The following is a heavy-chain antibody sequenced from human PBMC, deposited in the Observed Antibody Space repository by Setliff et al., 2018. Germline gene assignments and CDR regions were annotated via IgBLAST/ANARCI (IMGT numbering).Heavy chain of an antibody. V-gene: IGHV1-69*13. J-gene: IGHJ5*02. CDR2: IIPIYGST. CDR1: GGSFSNYA. D-gene: IGHD3-22*01. CDR3: ARDALYDSNDRNSYYGNWLDP. Sequence: SVKVSCKASGGSFSNYAIIGVRQPPGQGPEWMGGIIPIYGSTNNAEKFQGCVTFSADESMSTVYMELSSLTSADTALYYCARDALYDSNDRNSYYGNWLDPWGQGTLVTVSS.